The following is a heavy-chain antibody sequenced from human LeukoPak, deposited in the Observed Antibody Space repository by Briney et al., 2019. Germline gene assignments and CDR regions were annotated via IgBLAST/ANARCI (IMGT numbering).Heavy chain of an antibody. CDR1: GFTVSSYA. V-gene: IGHV3-23*01. J-gene: IGHJ4*02. Sequence: PGWSLRLSCAASGFTVSSYAMSWVRQAPGKGLEWVAAISGSGCSTYYADSVKGRFTISRDNSKNTLYLQMNSLRAEDTAVYYCAKVEVVVVGAAYTLHFDYWGQGTLVTVSS. CDR2: ISGSGCST. CDR3: AKVEVVVVGAAYTLHFDY. D-gene: IGHD2-15*01.